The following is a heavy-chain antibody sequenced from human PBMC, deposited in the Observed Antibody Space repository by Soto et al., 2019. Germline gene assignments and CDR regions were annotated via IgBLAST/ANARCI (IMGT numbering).Heavy chain of an antibody. CDR1: GGTFSSYT. CDR3: ARAAGEYYYYYMDV. D-gene: IGHD6-13*01. J-gene: IGHJ6*03. V-gene: IGHV1-69*02. CDR2: IIPILGIA. Sequence: QVQLVQSGAEVKKPGSSVKVSCKASGGTFSSYTISWVRQAPGQGLEWMGRIIPILGIANHAQKFQGRVTITADKSTSTAYMELSSLRSEDTAVYYCARAAGEYYYYYMDVWGKGTTVTVSS.